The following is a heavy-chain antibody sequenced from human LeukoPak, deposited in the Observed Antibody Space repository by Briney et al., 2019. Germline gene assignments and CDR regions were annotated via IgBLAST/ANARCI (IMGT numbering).Heavy chain of an antibody. CDR2: IIPILGIA. V-gene: IGHV1-69*04. CDR3: AREGYYGSGSYYPSAFDI. CDR1: GGTFSSYT. Sequence: ASVKVSCKASGGTFSSYTISWVRQAPGQGLEWMGRIIPILGIANYAQKFQGRVTITADKSTSTAYMELSSLRSEDTAVYYCAREGYYGSGSYYPSAFDIWCQGTMVTVSS. D-gene: IGHD3-10*01. J-gene: IGHJ3*02.